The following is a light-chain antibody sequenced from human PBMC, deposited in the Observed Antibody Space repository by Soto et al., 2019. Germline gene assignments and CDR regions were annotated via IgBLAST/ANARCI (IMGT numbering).Light chain of an antibody. CDR1: SSNIGRNN. CDR2: NND. J-gene: IGLJ3*02. Sequence: QSVLTQPPSASGTPGQRVFISCSGSSSNIGRNNVNWYQQLPGAAPKLIIYNNDQRPSGVPDRFSGSRSGTSASLAISGLQSEDETDYYCAAWDGSLNSWVFGGGTKVTVL. V-gene: IGLV1-44*01. CDR3: AAWDGSLNSWV.